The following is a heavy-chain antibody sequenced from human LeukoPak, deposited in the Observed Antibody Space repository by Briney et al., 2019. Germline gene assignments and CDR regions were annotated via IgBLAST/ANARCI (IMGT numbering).Heavy chain of an antibody. CDR1: GGTFSSYA. J-gene: IGHJ4*02. CDR3: ARALGYYDSSGLDY. CDR2: IIPIFGTA. V-gene: IGHV1-69*06. D-gene: IGHD3-22*01. Sequence: GASVKVSCKASGGTFSSYAMSWVRQAPGQGLEWMGRIIPIFGTANYAQKFQGRVTITADKSTSTAYMELSSLRSEDTAVYYCARALGYYDSSGLDYWGQGTLVTVSS.